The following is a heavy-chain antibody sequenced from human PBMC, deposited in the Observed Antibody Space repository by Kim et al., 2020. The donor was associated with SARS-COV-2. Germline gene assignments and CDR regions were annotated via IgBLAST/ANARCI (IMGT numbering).Heavy chain of an antibody. J-gene: IGHJ4*02. CDR2: IYSSGST. Sequence: SETLSLTCTVSGGSISSSYWSWIRQPAGKGLEWIGHIYSSGSTDYSPSLKIRVTMSRDTPKNQLFLKLRSVTAADTAVYYRVRDLLRSSGWYGVDYWGQGTQVTVSS. CDR1: GGSISSSY. CDR3: VRDLLRSSGWYGVDY. V-gene: IGHV4-4*07. D-gene: IGHD3-22*01.